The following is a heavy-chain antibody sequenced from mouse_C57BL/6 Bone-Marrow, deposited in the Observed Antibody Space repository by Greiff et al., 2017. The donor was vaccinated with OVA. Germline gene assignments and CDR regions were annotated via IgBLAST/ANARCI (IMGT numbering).Heavy chain of an antibody. CDR1: GYTFTSYG. J-gene: IGHJ3*01. D-gene: IGHD3-1*01. Sequence: VQLVESGAELVKPGASVKLSCKASGYTFTSYGMHWVKQRPGKGLEWIGMIHPNSGSTNYTEKFKSKGTLTVDKSSSTAYMQLSSLTSEDSAVYYCARITASLAYWGQGTLVTVSA. V-gene: IGHV1-64*01. CDR3: ARITASLAY. CDR2: IHPNSGST.